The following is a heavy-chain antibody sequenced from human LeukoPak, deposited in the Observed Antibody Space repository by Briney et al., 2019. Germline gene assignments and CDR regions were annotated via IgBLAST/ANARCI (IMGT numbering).Heavy chain of an antibody. Sequence: SETLSLTCTVSGGSLSSSTYYWGWVRQPPGTGLEWIGSIHYSGSTYYSPSLKSRVTISEDTSKNQFSLKLTSVTAADTAVYFCAHSGKYYDFDYWGQGTLVTVSS. CDR1: GGSLSSSTYY. D-gene: IGHD1-26*01. CDR3: AHSGKYYDFDY. J-gene: IGHJ4*02. V-gene: IGHV4-39*01. CDR2: IHYSGST.